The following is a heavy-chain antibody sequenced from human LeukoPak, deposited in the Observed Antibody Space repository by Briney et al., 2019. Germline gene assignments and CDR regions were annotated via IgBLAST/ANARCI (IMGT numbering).Heavy chain of an antibody. CDR3: ARSRGGYSYGYGED. Sequence: GASAKASCKASGYSFTSDGISWVRQAPGQGLEWMGWISAYNGNTNYAQKLQDRVTMTTDTSTSTGYMELRSLTSDDTAVYYCARSRGGYSYGYGEDWGQGTLVTVSS. CDR2: ISAYNGNT. D-gene: IGHD5-18*01. CDR1: GYSFTSDG. J-gene: IGHJ4*02. V-gene: IGHV1-18*01.